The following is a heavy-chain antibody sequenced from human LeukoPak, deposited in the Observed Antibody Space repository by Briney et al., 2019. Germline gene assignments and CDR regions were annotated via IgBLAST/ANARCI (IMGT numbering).Heavy chain of an antibody. CDR1: GFTFSNYG. J-gene: IGHJ6*02. CDR3: ARVPTGFYYYGMDV. CDR2: ISYDGNNK. V-gene: IGHV3-30*03. Sequence: GSLRLSCAASGFTFSNYGMHWVRQAPGKGLEWVAVISYDGNNKYYADSVKGRFTISRDNAKNSLYLQMNSLRAEDTAVYYCARVPTGFYYYGMDVWGQGTTVTVSS. D-gene: IGHD7-27*01.